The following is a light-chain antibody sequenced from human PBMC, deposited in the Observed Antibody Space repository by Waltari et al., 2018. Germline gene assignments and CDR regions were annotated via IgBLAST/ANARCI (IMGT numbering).Light chain of an antibody. J-gene: IGKJ1*01. CDR1: QSVSRF. CDR3: QKYDRLPAT. V-gene: IGKV3-20*01. CDR2: GAS. Sequence: DIVLTQSPGTLSLSPGERVTLSCRASQSVSRFLAWYQQKPGQAPRLLIYGASTRATGIPDRFSGSGSGTDFSLTISRLEPEDFAVYYCQKYDRLPATFGQGTKVEIK.